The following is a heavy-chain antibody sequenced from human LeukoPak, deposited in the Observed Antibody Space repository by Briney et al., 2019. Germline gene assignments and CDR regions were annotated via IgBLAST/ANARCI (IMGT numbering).Heavy chain of an antibody. CDR1: GGTFSSYA. CDR2: INPNSGGT. J-gene: IGHJ4*02. D-gene: IGHD3-10*01. V-gene: IGHV1-2*02. CDR3: ARESHGTDFDH. Sequence: GASVKVSCKASGGTFSSYAISWVRQAPGQGLEWMGWINPNSGGTNYAQKFQGRVTMTRDTSISTAYMELSRLRSDDTAVYYCARESHGTDFDHWGQGTLVTVSS.